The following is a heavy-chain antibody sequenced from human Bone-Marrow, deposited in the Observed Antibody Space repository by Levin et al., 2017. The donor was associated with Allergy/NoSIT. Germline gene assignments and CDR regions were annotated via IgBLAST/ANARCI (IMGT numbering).Heavy chain of an antibody. CDR2: VNPNIGVA. Sequence: ASVKVSCETSGYTFTGYYMHWVRQAPGQGLEWMGWVNPNIGVARYAQKFQGRVSLTSDTSRTTAYMELSSLRSDDTAAYYCARHGFQQDVQYWGQGTLVTVSS. J-gene: IGHJ1*01. CDR3: ARHGFQQDVQY. CDR1: GYTFTGYY. V-gene: IGHV1-2*02. D-gene: IGHD3-10*01.